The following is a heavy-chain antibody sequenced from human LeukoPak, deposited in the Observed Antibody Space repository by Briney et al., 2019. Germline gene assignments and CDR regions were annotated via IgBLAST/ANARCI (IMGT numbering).Heavy chain of an antibody. J-gene: IGHJ4*02. Sequence: ASVKVSCKASGYTFTSYDINWVRQATGQGLEWMGWMNPNSGNTGYAQKFQGRVTMTRNTSISTAYMELGSLRSEDTAVYYCATSYCSGGSCYSELDYWGQGTLVTVSS. CDR1: GYTFTSYD. D-gene: IGHD2-15*01. CDR3: ATSYCSGGSCYSELDY. CDR2: MNPNSGNT. V-gene: IGHV1-8*01.